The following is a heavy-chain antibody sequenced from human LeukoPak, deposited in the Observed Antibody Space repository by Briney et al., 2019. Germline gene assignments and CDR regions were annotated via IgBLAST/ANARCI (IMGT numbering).Heavy chain of an antibody. D-gene: IGHD5-24*01. V-gene: IGHV3-53*01. J-gene: IGHJ6*02. Sequence: GGSLRLSCGASGFTFSNYWMHWVRQAPGKGLEWVSVTYSGGSTYYADSVKGRFTISRDNSKNTLYLQMNSLRAEDTAVYYCARGRDGYNAYYYYYGMDVWGQGTTVTVSS. CDR1: GFTFSNYW. CDR2: TYSGGST. CDR3: ARGRDGYNAYYYYYGMDV.